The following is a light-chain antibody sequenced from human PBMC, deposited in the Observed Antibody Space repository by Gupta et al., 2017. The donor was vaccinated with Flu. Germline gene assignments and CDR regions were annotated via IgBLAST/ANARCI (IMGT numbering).Light chain of an antibody. J-gene: IGLJ2*01. CDR3: SADSSSNILI. CDR2: EVN. V-gene: IGLV2-14*01. CDR1: SSDLGGYNY. Sequence: SITRSCNGTSSDLGGYNYVSWYQLHPGKAPKLMIFEVNHRPAGVSNRFSGSQSGNTASLTISGRKAEDGADYYCSADSSSNILIFGGGTKVTVL.